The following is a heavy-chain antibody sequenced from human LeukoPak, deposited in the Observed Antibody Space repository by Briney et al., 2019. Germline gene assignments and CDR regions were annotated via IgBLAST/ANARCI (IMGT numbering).Heavy chain of an antibody. J-gene: IGHJ4*02. Sequence: PGGSLRLSCAASGFTFHDHGMSWVRQVPGKGLEWVSALNWNGDNTGYADSVKGRFTISRDNAKKSLYLQMNSLTAEDAAYYYCAREEGPYLDCWGQGTLVTVSS. CDR1: GFTFHDHG. V-gene: IGHV3-20*04. CDR3: AREEGPYLDC. CDR2: LNWNGDNT.